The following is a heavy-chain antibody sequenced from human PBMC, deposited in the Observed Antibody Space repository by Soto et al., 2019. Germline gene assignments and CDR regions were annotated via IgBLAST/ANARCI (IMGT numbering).Heavy chain of an antibody. V-gene: IGHV4-59*01. Sequence: QVQLQESGPGLVKPSETLSLTCTVSGGSISSYYWSWIRQPPGKGLEWIGYIYYSGSTNYNPSLKSRVTISVDTSKNQFSLKLSSVTAADTAVYYCARVRVKVQNFDYWGQGTLVTVSS. J-gene: IGHJ4*02. CDR3: ARVRVKVQNFDY. CDR1: GGSISSYY. CDR2: IYYSGST. D-gene: IGHD1-1*01.